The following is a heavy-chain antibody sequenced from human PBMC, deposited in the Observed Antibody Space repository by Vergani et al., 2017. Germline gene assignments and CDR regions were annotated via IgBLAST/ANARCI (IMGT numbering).Heavy chain of an antibody. V-gene: IGHV3-9*01. Sequence: EVQLVTSGGGLVQPGGSLRLSCAASGFVFDEYALHWVRQSPGKGLEWVSGISWNRGKIAYADSVKGRFTISRDNAKKSVSLQMNNLRPEDTAVYFCARDGEAPGIYFDSWGQGTLVTVSS. CDR2: ISWNRGKI. CDR1: GFVFDEYA. J-gene: IGHJ4*02. CDR3: ARDGEAPGIYFDS.